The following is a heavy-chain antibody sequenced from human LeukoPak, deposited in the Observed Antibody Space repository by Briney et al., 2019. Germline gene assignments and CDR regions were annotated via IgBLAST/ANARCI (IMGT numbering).Heavy chain of an antibody. Sequence: GGSLRLSCAVSGFTVSTNYMSWVRQAPGKGLEWVSVIYSGGSTYYADSVKGRFTISRDNSKNTLYLQMNSLRAEDTAVYYCARVQGETLPTNAFDIWGQGTMVTISS. CDR1: GFTVSTNY. J-gene: IGHJ3*02. V-gene: IGHV3-66*01. CDR3: ARVQGETLPTNAFDI. D-gene: IGHD5-12*01. CDR2: IYSGGST.